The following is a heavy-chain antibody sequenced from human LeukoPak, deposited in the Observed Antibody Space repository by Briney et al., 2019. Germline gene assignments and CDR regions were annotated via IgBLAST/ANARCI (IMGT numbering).Heavy chain of an antibody. V-gene: IGHV4-59*08. CDR1: GGSISSYY. CDR2: IYYSGST. CDR3: ASPAIGPFDS. Sequence: SETLYLTCTVSGGSISSYYWSWIRQPPGKGLEWIGYIYYSGSTNYNPSLKSRVTISVDTSKNQFSLKLSSVTAADTAVYYCASPAIGPFDSWGQGTLVTVSS. D-gene: IGHD2-2*02. J-gene: IGHJ4*02.